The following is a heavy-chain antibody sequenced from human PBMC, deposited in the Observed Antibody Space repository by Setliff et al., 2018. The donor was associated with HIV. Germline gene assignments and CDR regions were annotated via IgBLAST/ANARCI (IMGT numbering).Heavy chain of an antibody. CDR1: GFTFDDYG. V-gene: IGHV3-43D*04. CDR3: AKDTYTNGWHTSNFYHYGLEV. J-gene: IGHJ6*02. Sequence: GGSLRLSCAASGFTFDDYGMHWVRQAPGKGLEWVSFVSWDGGTTYYADSVKGRFTISRHNTKNSLHLQMNSLRAEDTALYYCAKDTYTNGWHTSNFYHYGLEVWGQGTTVTVSS. D-gene: IGHD6-19*01. CDR2: VSWDGGTT.